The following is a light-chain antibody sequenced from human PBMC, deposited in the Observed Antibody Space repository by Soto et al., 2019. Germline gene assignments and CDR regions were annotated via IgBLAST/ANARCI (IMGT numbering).Light chain of an antibody. V-gene: IGLV1-40*01. CDR2: GNI. CDR3: QSYDNRLTTVV. Sequence: QSVLTQPPSVSGAPGQRVTVSCTGSSSNIGAGYDVHWYQQCPGTAPKLLIYGNIIRPSGVPDRFSGTKSGTSASLAITGLQAEDESEYYGQSYDNRLTTVVFGGGTQPTVL. CDR1: SSNIGAGYD. J-gene: IGLJ2*01.